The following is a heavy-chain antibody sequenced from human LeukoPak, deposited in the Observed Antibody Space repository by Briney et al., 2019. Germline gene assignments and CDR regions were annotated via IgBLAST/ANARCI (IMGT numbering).Heavy chain of an antibody. CDR1: TFTFSNYW. V-gene: IGHV3-7*01. D-gene: IGHD2-2*01. CDR3: ASGRYCSSTSCSHGDY. J-gene: IGHJ4*02. Sequence: PGGSLRLSCAASTFTFSNYWMSWVRQAPGKGLEWVANIKQDGSEKYYVDSVKGRFTISRDNAKNSLYLQMNSLRAEDTAVYYCASGRYCSSTSCSHGDYWGQGTLVTVSS. CDR2: IKQDGSEK.